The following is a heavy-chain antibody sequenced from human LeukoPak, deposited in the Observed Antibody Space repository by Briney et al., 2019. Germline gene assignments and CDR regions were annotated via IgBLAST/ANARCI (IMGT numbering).Heavy chain of an antibody. CDR1: GFTFNSYA. D-gene: IGHD6-19*01. CDR3: AKLPQTGYSSGWFDY. Sequence: GGSLRLSCAASGFTFNSYAMSWVRQAPGKGLEWVSVISGSGGSTYYADSVKGRFTISRDNSKKMLYLQMNSLRAEDTAVYCCAKLPQTGYSSGWFDYWGQGTLVTVSS. CDR2: ISGSGGST. J-gene: IGHJ4*02. V-gene: IGHV3-23*01.